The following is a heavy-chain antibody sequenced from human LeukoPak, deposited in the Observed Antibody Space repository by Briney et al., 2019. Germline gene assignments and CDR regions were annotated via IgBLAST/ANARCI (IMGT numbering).Heavy chain of an antibody. CDR1: GGSISSYY. V-gene: IGHV4-59*01. D-gene: IGHD3-22*01. CDR3: ARVSRYYDSSGPDAFDI. CDR2: IYYSGST. J-gene: IGHJ3*02. Sequence: PSETLSLTCTVSGGSISSYYWSWIRQPPGKGLEWIGYIYYSGSTNYNPSLKSRVTISVDTSKNQFSLKLSSVTAADTAVYYCARVSRYYDSSGPDAFDIWGQGTMVTVSS.